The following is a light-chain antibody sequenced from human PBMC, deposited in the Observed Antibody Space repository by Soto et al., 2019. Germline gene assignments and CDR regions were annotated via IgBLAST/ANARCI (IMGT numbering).Light chain of an antibody. CDR2: KAS. Sequence: DIQMTQSPSTLSATVGDRVTITCRASQNINSWLAWYQQKPGKAPKLLIYKASSLESGVPSRFSGSGSGTEFTLTISSLQPDDFATYYCQQYNDYSGTFGQGTKAEIK. J-gene: IGKJ1*01. CDR3: QQYNDYSGT. CDR1: QNINSW. V-gene: IGKV1-5*03.